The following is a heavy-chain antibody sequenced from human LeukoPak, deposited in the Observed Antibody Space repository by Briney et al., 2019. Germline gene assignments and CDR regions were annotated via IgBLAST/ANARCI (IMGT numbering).Heavy chain of an antibody. V-gene: IGHV3-30*18. Sequence: TGGSLRLSCAASGFTFSSYGMHWVRQAPGKGLEWVAVISYDGSNKYYADSVKGRFTISRDNSKNSLYLQMNSLRAEDTAVYYCANSGSSSSWELFDYWGQGTLVTVSS. J-gene: IGHJ4*02. D-gene: IGHD6-13*01. CDR2: ISYDGSNK. CDR3: ANSGSSSSWELFDY. CDR1: GFTFSSYG.